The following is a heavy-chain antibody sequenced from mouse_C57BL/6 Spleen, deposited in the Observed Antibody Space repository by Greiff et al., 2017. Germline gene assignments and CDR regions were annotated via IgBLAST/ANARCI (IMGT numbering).Heavy chain of an antibody. CDR1: GYTFTSYW. Sequence: QVQLQQPGAELVRPGSSVTLSCKASGYTFTSYWMDWVKQRPGQGLEWIGNIYPSDSETHYNQKFKDKATLTVDKSSSTAYMQLSSLTSEDSAVYYCARYGYDGGAWFAYWGQGTLVTVSA. D-gene: IGHD2-2*01. CDR2: IYPSDSET. V-gene: IGHV1-61*01. J-gene: IGHJ3*01. CDR3: ARYGYDGGAWFAY.